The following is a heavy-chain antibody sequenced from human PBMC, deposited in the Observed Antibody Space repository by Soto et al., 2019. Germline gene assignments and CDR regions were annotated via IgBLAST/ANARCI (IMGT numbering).Heavy chain of an antibody. CDR3: AGDMRGWNTGMDV. D-gene: IGHD1-1*01. Sequence: PGGSLRLSCAASGFSFSDYSMNWVRQAPGKGLEWVSSISKSSSHIYYGDSVKGRFTISRDNAKNSLYLHMNRLRAEDTAVYYCAGDMRGWNTGMDVWGQGTTVTVSS. J-gene: IGHJ6*02. CDR1: GFSFSDYS. V-gene: IGHV3-21*01. CDR2: ISKSSSHI.